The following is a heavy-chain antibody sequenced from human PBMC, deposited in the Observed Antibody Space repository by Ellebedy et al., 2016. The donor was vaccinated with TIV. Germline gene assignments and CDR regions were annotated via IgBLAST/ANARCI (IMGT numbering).Heavy chain of an antibody. D-gene: IGHD3-22*01. CDR3: AKLDSSGYYYGRLDY. Sequence: GGSLRLSCAAPGFTFRNFAMTWVRRAPGKGLEWVSSISSSGVSSDYADSVRGRVTISRDNSKSTLYLQMDSLRADDSAEYYCAKLDSSGYYYGRLDYWGQGTLVTVSS. J-gene: IGHJ4*02. CDR2: ISSSGVSS. CDR1: GFTFRNFA. V-gene: IGHV3-23*01.